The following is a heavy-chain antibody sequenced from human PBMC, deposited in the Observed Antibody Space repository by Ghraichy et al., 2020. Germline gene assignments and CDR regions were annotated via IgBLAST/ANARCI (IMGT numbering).Heavy chain of an antibody. CDR3: ARSRLSQDPKSGYSSGWYSG. CDR2: IIPIFGTA. CDR1: GGTFSSYA. J-gene: IGHJ4*02. D-gene: IGHD6-19*01. Sequence: SVKVSCKASGGTFSSYAISWVRQAPGQGLEWMGGIIPIFGTANYAQKFQGRVTITADESTSTAYMELSSLRSEDTAVYYCARSRLSQDPKSGYSSGWYSGWGQGTLVTVSS. V-gene: IGHV1-69*13.